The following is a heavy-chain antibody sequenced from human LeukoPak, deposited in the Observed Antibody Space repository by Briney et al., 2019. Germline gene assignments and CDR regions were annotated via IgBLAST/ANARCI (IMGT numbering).Heavy chain of an antibody. V-gene: IGHV3-48*04. CDR3: ARDTLITMVRGVIGY. CDR2: ISTSSTTI. D-gene: IGHD3-10*01. CDR1: GFTFSTYN. J-gene: IGHJ4*02. Sequence: GGSLRLSCAASGFTFSTYNMNWVRQAPGKGLEWVSYISTSSTTIYCADSVKGRFTISRDNAKNSLYLQMNSLRAEDTAMYYCARDTLITMVRGVIGYWGQGTLVTVSS.